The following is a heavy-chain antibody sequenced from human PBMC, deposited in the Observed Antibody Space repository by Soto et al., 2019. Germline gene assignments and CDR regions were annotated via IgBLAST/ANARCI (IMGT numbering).Heavy chain of an antibody. D-gene: IGHD6-19*01. CDR1: GGSFSGYY. Sequence: SETLSLTCAVYGGSFSGYYWSWIRQPPGKGLEWIGEINHSGSTNYNPSLKSRVTISVDTSKNQFSLKLSSVTAADTAVYYCARGLSWQWSMYYYYGMDVWGQETTVTVSS. V-gene: IGHV4-34*01. CDR3: ARGLSWQWSMYYYYGMDV. J-gene: IGHJ6*02. CDR2: INHSGST.